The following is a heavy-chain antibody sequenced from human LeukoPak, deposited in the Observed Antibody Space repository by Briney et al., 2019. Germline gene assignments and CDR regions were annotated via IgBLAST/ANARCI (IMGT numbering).Heavy chain of an antibody. CDR3: ARVRTSTNLNWFDP. CDR2: IYHTGST. Sequence: SETLSLTCNVSGGSISSASYYWGWIRQPPGKGLEWIGEIYHTGSTNYNPSLKSRVTISVDKSKNQFSLKLSSVTAADTAVYYCARVRTSTNLNWFDPWGQGTLVTVSS. CDR1: GGSISSASYY. J-gene: IGHJ5*02. V-gene: IGHV4-39*07. D-gene: IGHD2-2*01.